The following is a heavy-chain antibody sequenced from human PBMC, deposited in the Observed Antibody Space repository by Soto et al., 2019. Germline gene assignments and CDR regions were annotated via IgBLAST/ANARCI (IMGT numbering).Heavy chain of an antibody. Sequence: EVQVVESGGGLVKPGGSLRLSCTFTFSMYSMNWVRQAPGKGLEWVASISSGSAYIKYAESVKGRFTISRDNAMNSLHLQMNSLRAEDTAIYYCARDQGGSYDSWFDPWGQGTLVTVSS. D-gene: IGHD1-26*01. J-gene: IGHJ5*02. CDR2: ISSGSAYI. CDR3: ARDQGGSYDSWFDP. CDR1: TFSMYS. V-gene: IGHV3-21*06.